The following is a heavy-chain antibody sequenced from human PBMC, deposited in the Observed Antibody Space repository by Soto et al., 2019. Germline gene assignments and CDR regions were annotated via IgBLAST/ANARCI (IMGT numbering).Heavy chain of an antibody. CDR3: ERVGGGYCSSTSCYADGEVDWYFDL. V-gene: IGHV3-7*01. Sequence: EVQLVESGGGLVQPGGSLRLSCAASGFTFSSYWMSWVRQAPGKGLEWVANIKQDGSEKYYVDSVKGRFTISRDNAKNSLYLQMNSLRAEDTAVYYCERVGGGYCSSTSCYADGEVDWYFDLWGRGTLVTVSS. J-gene: IGHJ2*01. CDR1: GFTFSSYW. D-gene: IGHD2-2*01. CDR2: IKQDGSEK.